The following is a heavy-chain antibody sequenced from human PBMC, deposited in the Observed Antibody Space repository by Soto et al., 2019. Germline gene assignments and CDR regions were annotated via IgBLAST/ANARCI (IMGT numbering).Heavy chain of an antibody. J-gene: IGHJ4*02. CDR3: SRFTVTSYFDY. Sequence: QLHLQESGSGLVKPSQTLSLTCAVSGGSISSGGYSWSWIRQPPGKGLEWIGYIYHSGSTYYNPSLKSRVTISVDRSKNQFSLKLSSVTAADTAVYYSSRFTVTSYFDYWGQGTLVTVSS. CDR1: GGSISSGGYS. V-gene: IGHV4-30-2*01. D-gene: IGHD4-17*01. CDR2: IYHSGST.